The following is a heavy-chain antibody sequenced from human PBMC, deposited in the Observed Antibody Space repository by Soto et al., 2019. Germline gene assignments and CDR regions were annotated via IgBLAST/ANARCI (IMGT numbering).Heavy chain of an antibody. CDR2: IKSKTDGGTT. J-gene: IGHJ6*02. CDR3: TTPRWLHLRPYYYYGMDV. Sequence: EVQLVESGGGLVKPGGSLRLSCAASGFTFSNAWMNWVRQAPGKGLEWVGRIKSKTDGGTTDYAAPVKGRFTISRDDSKNTLYLQMNSLKTEDTAVYYCTTPRWLHLRPYYYYGMDVWGQGTTVTVSS. CDR1: GFTFSNAW. V-gene: IGHV3-15*07. D-gene: IGHD5-12*01.